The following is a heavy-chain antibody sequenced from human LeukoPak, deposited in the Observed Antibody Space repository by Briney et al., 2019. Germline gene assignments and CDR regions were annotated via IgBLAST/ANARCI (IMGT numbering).Heavy chain of an antibody. CDR3: ARGRHDYGHHNFDY. D-gene: IGHD4-17*01. CDR1: GGSISSYY. CDR2: IYTSGST. J-gene: IGHJ4*02. Sequence: PSETLSLTCTVSGGSISSYYWSWIRQPAGKGLEWIGRIYTSGSTNYNPSLKSRVTMSVDTSKNQFSLKLSSVTAADAAVYYCARGRHDYGHHNFDYWGQATLVTDSS. V-gene: IGHV4-4*07.